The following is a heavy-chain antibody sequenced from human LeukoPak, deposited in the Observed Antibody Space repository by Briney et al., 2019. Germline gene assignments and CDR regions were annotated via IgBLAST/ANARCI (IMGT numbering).Heavy chain of an antibody. J-gene: IGHJ5*02. Sequence: PSETLSLTCAVYGGSFSGYYWSWIRQPPGKGLEWIGYVYYRGTTNYNPSLKSRVTMSVDTSKNQFSLKLNSVTAADTAVYYCARETRGLAAAGTVNWFDPWGQGTLVTVSS. D-gene: IGHD6-13*01. V-gene: IGHV4-59*01. CDR1: GGSFSGYY. CDR2: VYYRGTT. CDR3: ARETRGLAAAGTVNWFDP.